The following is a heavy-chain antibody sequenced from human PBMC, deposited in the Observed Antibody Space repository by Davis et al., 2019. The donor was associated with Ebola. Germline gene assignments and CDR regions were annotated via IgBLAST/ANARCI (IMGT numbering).Heavy chain of an antibody. D-gene: IGHD2-15*01. CDR1: GYTFTSYA. CDR3: ARDLVVVAAPHNWFDP. Sequence: ASVQVSCKASGYTFTSYAMHWVRQAPGQRLEWMGWINAGNGNTKYSQKFQGRVTITRDTSASTAYMELSSLRSEDTAVYYCARDLVVVAAPHNWFDPWGQGTLVTVSS. J-gene: IGHJ5*02. V-gene: IGHV1-3*01. CDR2: INAGNGNT.